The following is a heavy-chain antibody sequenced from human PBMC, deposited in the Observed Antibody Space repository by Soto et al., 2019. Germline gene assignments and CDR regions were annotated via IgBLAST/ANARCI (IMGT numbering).Heavy chain of an antibody. CDR2: ISDSGST. V-gene: IGHV4-59*11. J-gene: IGHJ4*02. Sequence: SETLSLTCTVPGTSISSHYCSWIRQPPGKGLEWIGYISDSGSTNYNPSLKSRVAISVDTSKNQFSLKVSSVTAADTAVYYCTKDGGPQYFLEYWGQGILVTVSS. D-gene: IGHD3-16*01. CDR3: TKDGGPQYFLEY. CDR1: GTSISSHY.